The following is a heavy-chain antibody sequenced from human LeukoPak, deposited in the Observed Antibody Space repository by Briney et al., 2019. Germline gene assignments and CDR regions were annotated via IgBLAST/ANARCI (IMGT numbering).Heavy chain of an antibody. D-gene: IGHD2-15*01. Sequence: SETLSLTCAVYGGSFSGYYWSWIRQPPGRGLEWIGEINHSGSTNYNPSLKSRVTISVDTSKNQFSLKLNSVTAADTAVYYCASHLVVAENWFDPWGQGTLVTVSS. V-gene: IGHV4-34*01. CDR3: ASHLVVAENWFDP. CDR2: INHSGST. J-gene: IGHJ5*02. CDR1: GGSFSGYY.